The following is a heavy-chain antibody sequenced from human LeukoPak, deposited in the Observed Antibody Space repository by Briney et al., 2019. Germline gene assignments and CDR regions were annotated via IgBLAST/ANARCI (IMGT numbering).Heavy chain of an antibody. CDR3: ARDCSGGSCYGAFDI. J-gene: IGHJ3*02. CDR1: GGSISGGVYY. V-gene: IGHV4-30-4*08. Sequence: SETLSLTCTVSGGSISGGVYYWSWVRQHPGKGLEWIWYMYYGGSTYYNPSLKSRITISVHTPENRFSLQLSSVTATDTAVYYCARDCSGGSCYGAFDIWGQGTMVTVSS. CDR2: MYYGGST. D-gene: IGHD2-15*01.